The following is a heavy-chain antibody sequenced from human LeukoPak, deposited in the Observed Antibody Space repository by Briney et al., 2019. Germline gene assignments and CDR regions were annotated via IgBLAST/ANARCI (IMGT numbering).Heavy chain of an antibody. CDR2: INHSGST. D-gene: IGHD6-19*01. CDR1: GGSFSGYY. J-gene: IGHJ6*02. CDR3: AVLYSSGWYDYYYYGMDV. V-gene: IGHV4-34*01. Sequence: SETLSLTCAVYGGSFSGYYWSWIRQPPGKGLEWIGEINHSGSTNYNPSLKSRVTISVDTSKNQFSLKLSPVTAADTAVYYCAVLYSSGWYDYYYYGMDVWGQGTTVTVSS.